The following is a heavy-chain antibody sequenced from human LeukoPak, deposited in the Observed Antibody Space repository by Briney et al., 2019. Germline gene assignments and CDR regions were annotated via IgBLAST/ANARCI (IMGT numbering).Heavy chain of an antibody. J-gene: IGHJ6*03. D-gene: IGHD4-17*01. V-gene: IGHV4-38-2*01. CDR3: GRNYGGLWLRTLYYYNYMDV. CDR2: VYHSGTT. CDR1: GYPHNRLRY. Sequence: SETLSLIHSVSGYPHNRLRYLDSIRQPPGKGLEWIGSVYHSGTTYYNPSLKSRVTISVDTSKNQFSLKVTSVTAADTAVYYCGRNYGGLWLRTLYYYNYMDVWGKGAAVTVSS.